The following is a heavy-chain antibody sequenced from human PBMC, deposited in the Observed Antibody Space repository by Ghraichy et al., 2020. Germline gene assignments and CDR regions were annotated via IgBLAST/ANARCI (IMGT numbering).Heavy chain of an antibody. CDR3: AKDVGIVVVPAAILDAFDI. D-gene: IGHD2-2*02. CDR1: GFTFSSYA. Sequence: LSLTCAASGFTFSSYAMSWVRQAPGKGLEWVSAISGSGGSTYYADSVKGRFTISRDNSKNTLYLQMNSLRAEDTAVYYCAKDVGIVVVPAAILDAFDIWGQGTMVTVSS. J-gene: IGHJ3*02. V-gene: IGHV3-23*01. CDR2: ISGSGGST.